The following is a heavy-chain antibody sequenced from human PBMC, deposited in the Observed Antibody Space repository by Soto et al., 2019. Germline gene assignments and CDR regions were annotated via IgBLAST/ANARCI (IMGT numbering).Heavy chain of an antibody. CDR3: VKDYLRITIFGVVIRPVGGFDY. D-gene: IGHD3-3*01. Sequence: GGSLRLSCSASGFTFSSYAMHWVRQAPGKGLEYVSAISSNGGSTYYADSVKGRFTISRDNSKNTLYLQMSSLRAEDTAVYYCVKDYLRITIFGVVIRPVGGFDYWGQGTLVTVSS. J-gene: IGHJ4*02. V-gene: IGHV3-64D*08. CDR1: GFTFSSYA. CDR2: ISSNGGST.